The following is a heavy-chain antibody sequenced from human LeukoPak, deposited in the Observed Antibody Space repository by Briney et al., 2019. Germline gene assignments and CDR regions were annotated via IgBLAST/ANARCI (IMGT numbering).Heavy chain of an antibody. D-gene: IGHD1-1*01. CDR2: IRSKAYGGTT. V-gene: IGHV3-49*04. Sequence: TGGSMTLSCRPSGFTSGVFAMSWVRQAPGKGLEWVGFIRSKAYGGTTEYAASVKGRFSISRDDSKSIADLQMNSLKTEDTAVYYCTRSGNWNDDDAFDIWGQGTMVTVSS. CDR1: GFTSGVFA. CDR3: TRSGNWNDDDAFDI. J-gene: IGHJ3*02.